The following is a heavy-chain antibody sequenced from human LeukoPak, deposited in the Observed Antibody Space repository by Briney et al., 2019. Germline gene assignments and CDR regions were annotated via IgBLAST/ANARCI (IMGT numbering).Heavy chain of an antibody. CDR2: INAGNGNT. J-gene: IGHJ4*02. CDR1: GYTFTSYA. Sequence: ASVKVSCKASGYTFTSYAMHWVRQAPGQRLEWMGWINAGNGNTKYSQKFQGRVTITRDTSASTAHMELSSLRSEDTAVYYCATMDRYCSSTSCYCPYWGQGTLVTVSS. CDR3: ATMDRYCSSTSCYCPY. D-gene: IGHD2-2*01. V-gene: IGHV1-3*01.